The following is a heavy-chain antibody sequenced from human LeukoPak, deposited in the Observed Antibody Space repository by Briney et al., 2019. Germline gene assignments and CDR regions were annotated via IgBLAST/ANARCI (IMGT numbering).Heavy chain of an antibody. J-gene: IGHJ4*02. CDR1: GFTFSSYA. V-gene: IGHV3-30*04. D-gene: IGHD1-26*01. Sequence: GGSLRLSCAASGFTFSSYAMHWVRQAPGKGLEWVAVISYDGSNKYYADSVKGRFTISRDNSKNTLYLQMNSLRAEDTAVYYCARVDPHSGSYYGSLDYWGQGTLVTVSS. CDR2: ISYDGSNK. CDR3: ARVDPHSGSYYGSLDY.